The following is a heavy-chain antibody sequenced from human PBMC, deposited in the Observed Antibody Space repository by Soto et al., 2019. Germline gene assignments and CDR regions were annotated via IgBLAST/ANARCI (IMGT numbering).Heavy chain of an antibody. J-gene: IGHJ4*02. V-gene: IGHV4-59*01. CDR2: IYYSGST. Sequence: SETLSLTCAVSGGSISSYYWSWIRQPPGKGLEWIGYIYYSGSTTYNPSLKSRVTISVDTSKDQFSLKLNSVTAADTAVYYCARGSYCSRTTCYLSPFDYWGQGTLVTVSS. CDR3: ARGSYCSRTTCYLSPFDY. D-gene: IGHD2-2*01. CDR1: GGSISSYY.